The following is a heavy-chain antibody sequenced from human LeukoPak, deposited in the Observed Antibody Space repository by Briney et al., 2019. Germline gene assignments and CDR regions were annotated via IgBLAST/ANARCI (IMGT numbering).Heavy chain of an antibody. CDR1: GFTFSSSA. Sequence: GGSLRLSCAASGFTFSSSAMSWVRQAPGKGLEWVANINRDESEIHYLDSVKGRFTISRDNANNSLYLQMHSLTAEDTAVYYCAKPFGFLEWLYGGYFDSWGQGTLVTVSS. CDR2: INRDESEI. J-gene: IGHJ4*02. D-gene: IGHD3-3*01. CDR3: AKPFGFLEWLYGGYFDS. V-gene: IGHV3-7*03.